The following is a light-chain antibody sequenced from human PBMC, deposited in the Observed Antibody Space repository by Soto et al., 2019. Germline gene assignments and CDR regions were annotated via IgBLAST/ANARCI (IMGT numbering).Light chain of an antibody. CDR3: MQSQQSPPT. CDR1: QSLLQSNGYNY. J-gene: IGKJ1*01. CDR2: FGS. Sequence: DIVMTQSPLSLPVTPGEPASISCSSSQSLLQSNGYNYLDWYLQKPGQSPQLLIYFGSYRASGVPDRFSCSGSGTDFTLKIRRVEAEDGGVYYCMQSQQSPPTFGQGTKVEI. V-gene: IGKV2-28*01.